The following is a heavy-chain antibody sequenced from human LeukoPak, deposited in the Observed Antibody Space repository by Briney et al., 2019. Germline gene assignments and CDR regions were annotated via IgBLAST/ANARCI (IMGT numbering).Heavy chain of an antibody. Sequence: ASVKVSCKASGGTFSSYAISWVRQAPGQGLEWMGWMNPNSGNTGYAQKFQGRVTITRNTSISTAYMELSSLRSEDTAVYYCARVSVAARSDYDFWSGYYTNINWFDPWGQGTLVTVSS. V-gene: IGHV1-8*03. CDR3: ARVSVAARSDYDFWSGYYTNINWFDP. CDR2: MNPNSGNT. CDR1: GGTFSSYA. D-gene: IGHD3-3*01. J-gene: IGHJ5*02.